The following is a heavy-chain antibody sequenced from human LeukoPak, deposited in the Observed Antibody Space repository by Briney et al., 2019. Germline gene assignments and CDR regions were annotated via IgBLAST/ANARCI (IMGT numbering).Heavy chain of an antibody. D-gene: IGHD5/OR15-5a*01. CDR1: GLTFGSSW. J-gene: IGHJ4*02. Sequence: GGSLRLSCAASGLTFGSSWMTWVRQTPDKGLEWVASIKQDGSAEYYVDSVRGRFTISRDNAKNSVYLPMNSLRAEDPAVYYCARERGPICLDYWGQGTLATVPS. CDR3: ARERGPICLDY. V-gene: IGHV3-7*01. CDR2: IKQDGSAE.